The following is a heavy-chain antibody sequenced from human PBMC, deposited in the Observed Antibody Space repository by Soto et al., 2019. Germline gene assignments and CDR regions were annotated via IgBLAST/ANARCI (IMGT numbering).Heavy chain of an antibody. CDR2: TYHSGSP. CDR1: GGSISSSNW. D-gene: IGHD1-1*01. Sequence: SETLSLTCTVSGGSISSSNWWTWVRQAPGKGLEWIGETYHSGSPNYNPSLKSRVSISVDKSKNQFSLKLSSVTAADTAVYYCARATTIWNYFDNWGQGVPVT. CDR3: ARATTIWNYFDN. V-gene: IGHV4-4*02. J-gene: IGHJ4*02.